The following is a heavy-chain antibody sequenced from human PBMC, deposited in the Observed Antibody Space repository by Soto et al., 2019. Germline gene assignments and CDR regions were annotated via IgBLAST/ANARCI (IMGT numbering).Heavy chain of an antibody. Sequence: GGSLRLSCAASGFIFSDAWINWVRQAPGKGLEWVGRIKSKTDGGTTDFAAPVKGRFAISRDDSRDMVYMQMNSLKTEDTAVYYCITDSLFTMTLDRFDIWGHGTLVTVS. V-gene: IGHV3-15*07. D-gene: IGHD3-22*01. CDR3: ITDSLFTMTLDRFDI. CDR1: GFIFSDAW. CDR2: IKSKTDGGTT. J-gene: IGHJ4*01.